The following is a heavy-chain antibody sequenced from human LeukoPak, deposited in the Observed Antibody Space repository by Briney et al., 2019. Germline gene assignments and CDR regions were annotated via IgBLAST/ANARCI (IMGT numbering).Heavy chain of an antibody. D-gene: IGHD3-16*02. J-gene: IGHJ6*03. Sequence: QPGGSLRLSCSASGLTFSSYAMSWVRQAPGKGLEWVAVISYDGSNKYYADSVKGRFTISRNNSKNTLSLQMNGLRPEDTAVYYCAKSWGYTRPYYNYMDVWGKGTTVTVSS. CDR2: ISYDGSNK. V-gene: IGHV3-30-3*02. CDR1: GLTFSSYA. CDR3: AKSWGYTRPYYNYMDV.